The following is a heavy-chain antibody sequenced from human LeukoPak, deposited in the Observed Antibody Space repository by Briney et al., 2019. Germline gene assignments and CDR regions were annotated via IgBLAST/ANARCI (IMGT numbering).Heavy chain of an antibody. CDR2: ISGSGGST. D-gene: IGHD4-17*01. CDR3: AKHDCGEFSPSIPNYYGMDV. CDR1: GFTFSSYA. Sequence: GGSLRLSCAASGFTFSSYAMSWVRQAPGKGLEWVSAISGSGGSTYYADSVKGRFTISRDNSKNTLYLQMNSLRAEDTAVYYCAKHDCGEFSPSIPNYYGMDVWGQGTTVTVSS. V-gene: IGHV3-23*01. J-gene: IGHJ6*02.